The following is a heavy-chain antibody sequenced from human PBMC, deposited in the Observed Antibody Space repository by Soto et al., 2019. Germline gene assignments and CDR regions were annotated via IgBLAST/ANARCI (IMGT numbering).Heavy chain of an antibody. Sequence: GDSLKISCKTSGYSFISYWVAWVRQKPVKGLEWMGTFYPGDSTSTYSPSFQGQVTISVDKSISTAYLHLSSLKASDTAMYYCARIIGYCRNNDCSWTFDIWGQGTMVTVSS. CDR1: GYSFISYW. V-gene: IGHV5-51*01. CDR3: ARIIGYCRNNDCSWTFDI. CDR2: FYPGDSTS. J-gene: IGHJ3*02. D-gene: IGHD2-2*03.